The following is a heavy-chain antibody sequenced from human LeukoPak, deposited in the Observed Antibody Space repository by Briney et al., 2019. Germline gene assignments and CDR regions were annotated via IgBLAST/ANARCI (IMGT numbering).Heavy chain of an antibody. Sequence: GGSLRLSCAASGFTFSSYAMSWVRQAPGKGLEWVSTIIGSGGDTFYADSVRGRFTISRDTSKNTLYVQMNSLRADDTAVYYCAKAWEAAGTFDSWGQGTLVTVSS. J-gene: IGHJ4*02. CDR3: AKAWEAAGTFDS. CDR2: IIGSGGDT. D-gene: IGHD6-13*01. CDR1: GFTFSSYA. V-gene: IGHV3-23*01.